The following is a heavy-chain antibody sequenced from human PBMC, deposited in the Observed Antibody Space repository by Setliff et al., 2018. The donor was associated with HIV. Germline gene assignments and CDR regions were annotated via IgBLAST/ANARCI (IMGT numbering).Heavy chain of an antibody. D-gene: IGHD3-9*01. Sequence: SETLSLTCTVSGGSISSYYWSWIRQPPGKGLEWIGYIYYSGSTNYNPSLKSRVTISVETSKNQFSLKLSSVTAADTAVYYCARGVRGYGEIRYFFYYYYMDVWGKGTTVTVSS. J-gene: IGHJ6*03. CDR2: IYYSGST. CDR1: GGSISSYY. CDR3: ARGVRGYGEIRYFFYYYYMDV. V-gene: IGHV4-59*08.